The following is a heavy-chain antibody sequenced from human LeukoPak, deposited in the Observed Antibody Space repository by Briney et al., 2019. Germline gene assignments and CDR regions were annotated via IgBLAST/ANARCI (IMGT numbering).Heavy chain of an antibody. J-gene: IGHJ4*02. Sequence: SVKVSCKASGGTFSSYAISWVRQAPGQGLEWLGGIIPIFGKANYAQKFQGRVTITTDESTSTAYMELSSLRSEDTAVYYCARSSIAARPFDYWGQGTLVTVSS. CDR3: ARSSIAARPFDY. V-gene: IGHV1-69*05. CDR1: GGTFSSYA. CDR2: IIPIFGKA. D-gene: IGHD6-6*01.